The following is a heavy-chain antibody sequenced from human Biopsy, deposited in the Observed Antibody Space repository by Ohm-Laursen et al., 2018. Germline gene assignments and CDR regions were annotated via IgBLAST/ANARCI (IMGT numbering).Heavy chain of an antibody. D-gene: IGHD3-16*01. J-gene: IGHJ3*01. Sequence: GASVTASCKVSGYAVTDYFLHWLRQAPGQGPGWMGWISPNSGGTNYAQKFQGRVTMTTDTSTSTVYLELRRLIPDGTAVYYCARDIMNRIAGLVARSDVFDVWGQGTLVTVSS. CDR1: GYAVTDYF. CDR3: ARDIMNRIAGLVARSDVFDV. CDR2: ISPNSGGT. V-gene: IGHV1-2*02.